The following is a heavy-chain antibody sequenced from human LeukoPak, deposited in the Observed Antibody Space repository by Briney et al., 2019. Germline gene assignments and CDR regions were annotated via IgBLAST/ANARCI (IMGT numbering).Heavy chain of an antibody. D-gene: IGHD3-9*01. V-gene: IGHV5-51*01. Sequence: GASLKISYKGSGYSFTSYWIGWGRPMPGKGLGWMGIIYTGDSDTRYSPSFQGQVTISADKSISTAYMQWSSLKASDTAMYYCATPLGDYDILTGQASAFDIWGQGTMVTVSS. CDR3: ATPLGDYDILTGQASAFDI. CDR1: GYSFTSYW. J-gene: IGHJ3*02. CDR2: IYTGDSDT.